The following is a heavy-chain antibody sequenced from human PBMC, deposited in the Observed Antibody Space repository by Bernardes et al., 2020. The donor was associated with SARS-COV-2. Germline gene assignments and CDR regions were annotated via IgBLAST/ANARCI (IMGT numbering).Heavy chain of an antibody. J-gene: IGHJ4*02. CDR3: ATPFYDSSGYYYGAFDY. D-gene: IGHD3-22*01. V-gene: IGHV3-23*01. CDR2: ISGSGGST. Sequence: GSLRLSCAASGFTFSSYAMSWVRQAPGKGLEWVSAISGSGGSTYYADSVKGRFTISRDNSKNTLYLQMNSLRAEDTAVYYCATPFYDSSGYYYGAFDYWGQGTLVTVSS. CDR1: GFTFSSYA.